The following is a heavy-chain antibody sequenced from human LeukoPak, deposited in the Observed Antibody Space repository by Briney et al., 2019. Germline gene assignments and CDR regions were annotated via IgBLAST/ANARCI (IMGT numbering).Heavy chain of an antibody. CDR3: ARARGVCTNGVCYRAYYFDY. D-gene: IGHD2-8*01. V-gene: IGHV4-4*07. Sequence: SETLSLTCTVSGGSISSYYWSWIRQPAGQGLEWIGRIYTSGSTNYNPSLKSRVTMSVDTSKNQFSLKLSSVTAADTAVYYCARARGVCTNGVCYRAYYFDYWGQGTLVTVSS. CDR1: GGSISSYY. J-gene: IGHJ4*02. CDR2: IYTSGST.